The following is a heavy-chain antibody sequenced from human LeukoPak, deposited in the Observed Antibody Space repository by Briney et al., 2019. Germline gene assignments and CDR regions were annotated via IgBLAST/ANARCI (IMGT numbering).Heavy chain of an antibody. Sequence: GASVKVSCKASGYNFIDYGISWVRQAPGQGLEWMGWISVYNGNTNHAQKLQGRITMTTDTSTNTAYMEVGSLRSDDTAVYYCARSGGWFWRDHTAFFEHWGQGTLVTVSS. CDR1: GYNFIDYG. CDR2: ISVYNGNT. CDR3: ARSGGWFWRDHTAFFEH. J-gene: IGHJ4*02. D-gene: IGHD3-10*01. V-gene: IGHV1-18*01.